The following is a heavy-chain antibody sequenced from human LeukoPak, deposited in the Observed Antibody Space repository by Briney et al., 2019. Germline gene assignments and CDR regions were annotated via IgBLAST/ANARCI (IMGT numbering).Heavy chain of an antibody. V-gene: IGHV3-48*01. D-gene: IGHD3-22*01. CDR1: GFTFSSYS. CDR2: ISSSSSTI. CDR3: ARDLYYYDSSGPTRYPSGSDY. J-gene: IGHJ4*02. Sequence: PGGSLRLSCAASGFTFSSYSMNWVRQAPGKGLEWVSYISSSSSTIYYADSVKGRFTISRDNAKNSLYLQMNSLRAEDTAVYYCARDLYYYDSSGPTRYPSGSDYWGQGTLVTVSS.